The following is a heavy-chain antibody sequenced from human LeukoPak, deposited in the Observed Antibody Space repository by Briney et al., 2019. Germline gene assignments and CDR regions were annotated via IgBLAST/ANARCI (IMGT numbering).Heavy chain of an antibody. V-gene: IGHV1-2*02. D-gene: IGHD3-22*01. Sequence: ASVKVSCKASGYTFNGYYMHWVRQALGQGLEWMGWINPSSGDTNYAQKFQGRVTMTRDTSISTAYMELTSLRSDDTAVYYCARATYYYDSSDTGRFDYWGQGTLVTVSS. CDR2: INPSSGDT. CDR1: GYTFNGYY. CDR3: ARATYYYDSSDTGRFDY. J-gene: IGHJ4*02.